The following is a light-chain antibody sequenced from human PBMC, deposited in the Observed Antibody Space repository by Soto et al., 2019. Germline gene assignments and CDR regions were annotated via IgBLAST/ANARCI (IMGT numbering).Light chain of an antibody. CDR2: DAS. V-gene: IGKV1-5*01. J-gene: IGKJ1*01. CDR1: QTISNW. Sequence: DIHMTQTPPTLSASVGDCDTMTRQASQTISNWLAWYQQKPGKAPKLLISDASNLESGVPSRFSGSGSGTEFTLTISSLQPDDFATYYCQQYNSYSLFGQGTKVDI. CDR3: QQYNSYSL.